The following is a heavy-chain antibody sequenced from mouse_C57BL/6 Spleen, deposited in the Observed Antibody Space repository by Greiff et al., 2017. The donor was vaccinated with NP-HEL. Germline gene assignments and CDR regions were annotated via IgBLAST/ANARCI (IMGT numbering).Heavy chain of an antibody. CDR3: ARRDYDYEFAY. V-gene: IGHV1-76*01. CDR2: IYPGSGNT. Sequence: VKLQQSGAELVRPGASVKLSCKASGYTFTDYYINWVKQRPGQGLEWIARIYPGSGNTYYNEKFKGKATLTAEKSSSTAYMQLSSLTSEDSAVYFCARRDYDYEFAYWGQGTLVTVSA. D-gene: IGHD2-4*01. CDR1: GYTFTDYY. J-gene: IGHJ3*01.